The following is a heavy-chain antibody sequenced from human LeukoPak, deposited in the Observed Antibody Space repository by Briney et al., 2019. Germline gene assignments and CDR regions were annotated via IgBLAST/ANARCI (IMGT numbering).Heavy chain of an antibody. V-gene: IGHV3-74*01. D-gene: IGHD3-9*01. J-gene: IGHJ4*02. CDR1: GFTFSSYS. CDR3: ARGGVDILTVPYYFDY. Sequence: PGGSLRLSCAASGFTFSSYSMNWVRQAPGKGLVWVSRINSDGSSTSYADSVKGRFTISRDNAKNTLYLQMNSLRAEDTAVYYCARGGVDILTVPYYFDYWGQGTLVTVSS. CDR2: INSDGSST.